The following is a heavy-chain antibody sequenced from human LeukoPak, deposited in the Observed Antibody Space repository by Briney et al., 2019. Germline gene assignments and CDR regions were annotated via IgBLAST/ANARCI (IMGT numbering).Heavy chain of an antibody. D-gene: IGHD3-16*01. J-gene: IGHJ3*02. CDR1: GGTFSSYT. CDR3: ARDTERGSGAFDN. Sequence: GASVKVSCKASGGTFSSYTISWVRQAPGQGLEWMGRIIPILGIANYAQKFQGRVTITADKSTSTAYMELSSLRSEDTAVYYCARDTERGSGAFDNWGQGTMVTVSS. CDR2: IIPILGIA. V-gene: IGHV1-69*02.